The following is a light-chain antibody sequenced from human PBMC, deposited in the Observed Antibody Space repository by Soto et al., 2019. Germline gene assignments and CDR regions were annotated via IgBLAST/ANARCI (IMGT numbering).Light chain of an antibody. Sequence: DIQMTQSPSTLSASXXXTVTIICRANQTISTWLAWYQQKPGEAPKLLIYRASTLQTGVPARFSGSGSGTEFTLTISSLQPDDFATYYCQQYRTYSRTFGQGTKVDI. CDR1: QTISTW. J-gene: IGKJ1*01. V-gene: IGKV1-5*02. CDR3: QQYRTYSRT. CDR2: RAS.